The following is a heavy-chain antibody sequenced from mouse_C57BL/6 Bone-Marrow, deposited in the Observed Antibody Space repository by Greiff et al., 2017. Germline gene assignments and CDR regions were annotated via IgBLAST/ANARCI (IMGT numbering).Heavy chain of an antibody. V-gene: IGHV1-55*01. D-gene: IGHD2-5*01. J-gene: IGHJ3*01. Sequence: QVQLKQPGAELVKPGASVKMSCKASGYTFTSYWITWVKQRPGQGLEWIGDIYPGSGSTNYNEKFKSKATLTVDTSSSTAYMQLSSLTSEDSAVYYCARFHRGSNQFAYWGQGTLVTVSA. CDR2: IYPGSGST. CDR1: GYTFTSYW. CDR3: ARFHRGSNQFAY.